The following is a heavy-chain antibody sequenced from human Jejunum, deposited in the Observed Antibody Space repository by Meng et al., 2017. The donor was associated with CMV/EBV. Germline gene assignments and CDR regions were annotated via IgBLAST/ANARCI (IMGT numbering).Heavy chain of an antibody. CDR2: KWYDGGNN. CDR3: AKGVGESSTSQDYFDL. Sequence: VSFSSGGNHWVRRAPAREGVWVVVKWYDGGNNNYAPSVKGRFTISRDTSKNPLYLQMNSLTAADTAVYYCAKGVGESSTSQDYFDLWGQGTLVTVSS. V-gene: IGHV3-33*03. CDR1: VSFSSGG. D-gene: IGHD3-16*01. J-gene: IGHJ5*02.